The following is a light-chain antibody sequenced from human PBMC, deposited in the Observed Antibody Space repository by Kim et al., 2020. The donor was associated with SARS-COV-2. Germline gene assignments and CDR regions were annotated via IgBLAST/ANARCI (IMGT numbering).Light chain of an antibody. J-gene: IGLJ3*02. CDR2: DVT. Sequence: GQSITISCTGTSSDIGAYDYVSWYQQHPGKAPKLIIYDVTNRPSGISNRFSGSKSGNTASLTISGLQAEDEADYYCSSYTASVTVVFGGGTKLTVL. CDR1: SSDIGAYDY. V-gene: IGLV2-14*03. CDR3: SSYTASVTVV.